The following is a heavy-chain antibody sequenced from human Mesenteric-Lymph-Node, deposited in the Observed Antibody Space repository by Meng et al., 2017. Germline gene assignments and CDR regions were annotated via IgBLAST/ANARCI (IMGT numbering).Heavy chain of an antibody. Sequence: GSLRLSCTVSGASINIGSYYWAWVRQAPGKGLEWIGSIHNSGKTYYNSSLKSRVTILVDTSKNQFSLKLRSVTAADTAVYYCARHSSSSRGWFDPWGQGTRVTVSS. CDR3: ARHSSSSRGWFDP. CDR2: IHNSGKT. CDR1: GASINIGSYY. D-gene: IGHD6-6*01. J-gene: IGHJ5*02. V-gene: IGHV4-39*07.